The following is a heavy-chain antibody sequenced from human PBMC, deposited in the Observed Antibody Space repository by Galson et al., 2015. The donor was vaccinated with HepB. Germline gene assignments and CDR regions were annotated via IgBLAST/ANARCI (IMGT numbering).Heavy chain of an antibody. D-gene: IGHD6-19*01. V-gene: IGHV1-3*01. CDR3: VRDPGAGYFDS. CDR2: INPGNGYI. CDR1: GYTFTSSA. Sequence: SVKVSCKASGYTFTSSAMHWVRQAPGQRLEWMGWINPGNGYIKYSQKFQDRVTITRDTSASTAYMDLSSLRSEDTSVYYCVRDPGAGYFDSWGQGALVTV. J-gene: IGHJ4*02.